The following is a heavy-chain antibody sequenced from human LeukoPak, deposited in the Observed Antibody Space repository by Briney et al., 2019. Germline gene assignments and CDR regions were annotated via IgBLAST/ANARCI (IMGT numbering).Heavy chain of an antibody. Sequence: ASVKVSCKASGYTFTSYAMHWVRQAPGQRLEWMGWINAGNGNTKYSQKFQGRVTITRDTSASTAYMELSSLRSEDTAVYYCARDQGGSGSSYLDYWGQGTLVTVSS. J-gene: IGHJ4*02. CDR1: GYTFTSYA. CDR2: INAGNGNT. CDR3: ARDQGGSGSSYLDY. D-gene: IGHD3-10*01. V-gene: IGHV1-3*01.